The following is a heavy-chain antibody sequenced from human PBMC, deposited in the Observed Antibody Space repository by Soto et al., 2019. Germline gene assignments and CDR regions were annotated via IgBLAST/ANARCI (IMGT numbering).Heavy chain of an antibody. CDR3: ARKISGWHAFDI. V-gene: IGHV3-74*01. CDR1: GFTFSSYW. D-gene: IGHD6-19*01. Sequence: PGGSLRLSCAASGFTFSSYWMHGVRQAPGKGLVWVSRINSDGSSTSYADSVKGRFTISRDNAKNTLYLQMNSLRAGDTAVYYCARKISGWHAFDIWGQGTMVTVSS. CDR2: INSDGSST. J-gene: IGHJ3*02.